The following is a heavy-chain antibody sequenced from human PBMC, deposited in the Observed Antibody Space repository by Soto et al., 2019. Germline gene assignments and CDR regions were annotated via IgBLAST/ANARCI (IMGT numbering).Heavy chain of an antibody. V-gene: IGHV1-18*04. CDR1: GYTFTRHG. J-gene: IGHJ3*02. CDR3: ARVTMVRPPNSFFI. CDR2: ISAYNGNT. Sequence: AREKVSCXASGYTFTRHGISWERLAPGERLEWMGWISAYNGNTNYGQKLQGRGTMTTDTSTSTAYIELRSLRSDDTAVYYCARVTMVRPPNSFFISGQGTIVTVSS. D-gene: IGHD3-10*01.